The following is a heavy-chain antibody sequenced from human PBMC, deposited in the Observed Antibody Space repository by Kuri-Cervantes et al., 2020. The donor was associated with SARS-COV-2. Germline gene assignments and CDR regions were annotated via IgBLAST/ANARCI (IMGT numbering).Heavy chain of an antibody. J-gene: IGHJ4*02. CDR1: GGSISSHY. V-gene: IGHV4-59*08. Sequence: GSLRLSCTVSGGSISSHYWSWIRQPPGKGLEWIGYIYYSGSTYYNPSLKSRVTISVDTSKNQFSLKLSSVTAADTAVYYCARQSMLSRSHEYWGQGTLVTVSS. D-gene: IGHD3-16*01. CDR2: IYYSGST. CDR3: ARQSMLSRSHEY.